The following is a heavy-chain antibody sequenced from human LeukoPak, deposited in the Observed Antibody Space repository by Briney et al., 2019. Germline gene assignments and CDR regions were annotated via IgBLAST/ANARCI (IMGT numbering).Heavy chain of an antibody. CDR2: ISGSGANT. J-gene: IGHJ6*02. D-gene: IGHD1-26*01. Sequence: PGGYLRLSCAASGFTFSSYGMTWVRQAPGKGLEGVSSISGSGANTYYVGSVKGRFTISRDNSKNTVHLQMSSLRAEDTAVYHCARVLKGESGALGVDVWGQGTTVTVSS. V-gene: IGHV3-23*01. CDR3: ARVLKGESGALGVDV. CDR1: GFTFSSYG.